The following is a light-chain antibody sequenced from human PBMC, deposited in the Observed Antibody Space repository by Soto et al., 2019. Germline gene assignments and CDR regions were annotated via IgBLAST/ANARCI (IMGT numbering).Light chain of an antibody. Sequence: IVLAQSPGTLSLSPGERATLSCRASQSVSSTYLAWYQQKPGQAPRLLIYGASSRAAGISDRFRGSGSGTDFTLTISRLEPEDFAVYYCQQYGSSPLTFGQGTKVDIK. CDR3: QQYGSSPLT. V-gene: IGKV3-20*01. CDR2: GAS. CDR1: QSVSSTY. J-gene: IGKJ1*01.